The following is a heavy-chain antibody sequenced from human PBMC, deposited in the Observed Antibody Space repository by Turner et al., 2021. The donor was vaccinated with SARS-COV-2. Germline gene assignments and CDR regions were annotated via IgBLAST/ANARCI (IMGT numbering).Heavy chain of an antibody. J-gene: IGHJ5*01. Sequence: HGHLLQSGTEGMGPWASGTVSCSDCGYSLNELSMHLLRQAPGKGLERMGGLDPEDGETIDAHKYQGRVTMTEDTSTETASRELSSLKSDDTAVYYCATASSIAAAGRGFDSWGQGTLVTVSS. D-gene: IGHD6-13*01. CDR1: GYSLNELS. V-gene: IGHV1-24*01. CDR2: LDPEDGET. CDR3: ATASSIAAAGRGFDS.